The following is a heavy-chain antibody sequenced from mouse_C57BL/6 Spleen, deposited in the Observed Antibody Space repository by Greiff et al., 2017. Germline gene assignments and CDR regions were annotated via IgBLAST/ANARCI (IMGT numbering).Heavy chain of an antibody. CDR3: ARSDYSNGLYYFDY. Sequence: EVHLVESGGGLVQPGGSLSLSCAASGFTFTDYYMSWVRQPPGKALEWLGFIRNKANGYTTEYSASVKGRFTISRDNSQSILYLQMNALRAEDSATYYCARSDYSNGLYYFDYWGQGTTLTVSS. CDR1: GFTFTDYY. D-gene: IGHD2-5*01. CDR2: IRNKANGYTT. J-gene: IGHJ2*01. V-gene: IGHV7-3*01.